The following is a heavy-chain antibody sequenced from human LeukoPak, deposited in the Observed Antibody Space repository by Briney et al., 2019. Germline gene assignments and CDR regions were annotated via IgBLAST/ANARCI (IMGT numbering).Heavy chain of an antibody. CDR1: GFTFSSYW. CDR2: IKQDGGEK. Sequence: GGSLRLSCAASGFTFSSYWMSWVRQAPGKGPEWVANIKQDGGEKYYVDSVRGRFTISRDNAKNSLYLQMNSLRAEDTAVYYCARGAFSRISVFGVVSDAFDIWGQGTMVTVSS. CDR3: ARGAFSRISVFGVVSDAFDI. V-gene: IGHV3-7*01. D-gene: IGHD3-3*01. J-gene: IGHJ3*02.